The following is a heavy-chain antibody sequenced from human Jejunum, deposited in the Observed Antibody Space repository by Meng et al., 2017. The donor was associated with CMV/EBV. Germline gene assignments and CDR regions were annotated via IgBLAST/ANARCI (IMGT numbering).Heavy chain of an antibody. V-gene: IGHV1-2*02. J-gene: IGHJ3*02. Sequence: KASGYSLTDYYVHWVRQGPGQGFEWMGWINTNSGSTNHVQKIQGRVTMTRDTSTDTVFMELSGLKSDDTAVYYCVRAVGGFDAFDIWGQGTVVTVSS. CDR1: GYSLTDYY. CDR3: VRAVGGFDAFDI. D-gene: IGHD1-26*01. CDR2: INTNSGST.